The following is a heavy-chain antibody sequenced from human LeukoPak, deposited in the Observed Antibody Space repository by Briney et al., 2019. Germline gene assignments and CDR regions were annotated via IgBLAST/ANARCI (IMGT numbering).Heavy chain of an antibody. CDR2: ISYDGSNK. CDR3: AKAGGLAAAGLGY. Sequence: TGGSLRLSCAASGFTFSRYGMHWVRQAPGKGLGGVAVISYDGSNKYYADSVKGGFTISRDNFKNMLYLQMNSLRAEDTAVYYCAKAGGLAAAGLGYWGQGTLVTVSS. J-gene: IGHJ4*02. CDR1: GFTFSRYG. V-gene: IGHV3-30*18. D-gene: IGHD6-13*01.